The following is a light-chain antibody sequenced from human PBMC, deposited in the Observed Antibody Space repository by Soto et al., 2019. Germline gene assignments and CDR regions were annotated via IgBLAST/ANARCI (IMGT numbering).Light chain of an antibody. J-gene: IGLJ2*01. CDR3: SSYAGTNIVI. Sequence: QSALTQPPSASGSPGQSVTISCTGTSSEVGGYNFVSWYQQHPGKAPKLIIYEVTQRPSGVPDRFSGSKSGNTASLAVSGLQGEDEADYYCSSYAGTNIVIFGGGTKLTVL. V-gene: IGLV2-8*01. CDR1: SSEVGGYNF. CDR2: EVT.